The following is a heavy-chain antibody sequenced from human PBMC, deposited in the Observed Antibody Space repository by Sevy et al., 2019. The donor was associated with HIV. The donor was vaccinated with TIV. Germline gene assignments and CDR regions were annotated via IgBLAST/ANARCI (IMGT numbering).Heavy chain of an antibody. Sequence: TLSLTCAVSNYSISSGYYWGWIRQSPGKGLEWIGNIYHSGSTYYNPSLKSRVTISVDASKNYFSLRLTSVTAADTAVYYCARASGGDRLDYYGMDVWGQETTVTVSS. CDR1: NYSISSGYY. D-gene: IGHD2-15*01. J-gene: IGHJ6*02. CDR2: IYHSGST. V-gene: IGHV4-38-2*01. CDR3: ARASGGDRLDYYGMDV.